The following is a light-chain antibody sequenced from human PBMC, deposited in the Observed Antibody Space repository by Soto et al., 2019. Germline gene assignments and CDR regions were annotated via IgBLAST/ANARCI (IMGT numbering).Light chain of an antibody. CDR1: RDVGSD. CDR2: AAS. Sequence: QITQSLSSLSASVGDEIIITCRASRDVGSDVSGYQQKPGQGPKLLIYAASNLYTGVPSRFSGSRSGTEFTLTISSLQPEDFASYYCLQDYGDSWTFGQGTKVDI. V-gene: IGKV1-6*01. J-gene: IGKJ1*01. CDR3: LQDYGDSWT.